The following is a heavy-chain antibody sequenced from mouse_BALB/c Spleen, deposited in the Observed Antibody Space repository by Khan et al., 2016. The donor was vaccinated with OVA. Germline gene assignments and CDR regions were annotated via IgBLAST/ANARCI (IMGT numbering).Heavy chain of an antibody. V-gene: IGHV5-9-3*01. CDR2: ISSGGHYT. Sequence: VESGGGLVKPGGSLKLSCSASGFTFSSYAMSWVRQTPEKRLELVATISSGGHYTFYPDSVKGRFTISRDNARNTLYLQMSSLRSEDTAMYYCARSLVDYYAMDYWGQGTSVTVSS. D-gene: IGHD2-2*01. CDR3: ARSLVDYYAMDY. CDR1: GFTFSSYA. J-gene: IGHJ4*01.